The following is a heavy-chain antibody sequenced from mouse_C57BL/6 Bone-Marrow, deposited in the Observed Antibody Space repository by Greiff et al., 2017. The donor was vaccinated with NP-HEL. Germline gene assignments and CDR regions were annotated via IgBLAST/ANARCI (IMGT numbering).Heavy chain of an antibody. CDR3: ARKGLLENYYDY. CDR2: FYPYNDDT. Sequence: VQLQESGAELVKPGASVKMSCKASGYTFTTYPIEWMKQNHGKSLEWIGNFYPYNDDTKYNEKFKGKATLPVEKSSSTVYLVLSRLTSDDSAVYYCARKGLLENYYDYWGQGTTLTVSS. V-gene: IGHV1-47*01. J-gene: IGHJ2*01. CDR1: GYTFTTYP. D-gene: IGHD3-1*01.